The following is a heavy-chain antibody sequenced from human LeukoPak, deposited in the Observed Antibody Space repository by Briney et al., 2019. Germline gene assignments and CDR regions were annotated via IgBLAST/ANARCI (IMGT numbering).Heavy chain of an antibody. D-gene: IGHD2-2*01. CDR2: INHSGST. J-gene: IGHJ4*02. CDR3: AREYCSSTSCYGPRRYFDY. V-gene: IGHV4-34*01. Sequence: SETLSLTCAVYGGSFSGYYWSWIRQPPGKGLERIGEINHSGSTNYNPSLKSRVTISVDTSKNQFSLKLSSVTAADTAVYYCAREYCSSTSCYGPRRYFDYWGQGTLVTVSS. CDR1: GGSFSGYY.